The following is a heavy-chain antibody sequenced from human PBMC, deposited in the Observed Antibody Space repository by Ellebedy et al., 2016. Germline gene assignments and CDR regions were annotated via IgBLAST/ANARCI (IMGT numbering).Heavy chain of an antibody. J-gene: IGHJ4*02. CDR2: IYYSGST. V-gene: IGHV4-39*07. CDR3: ARKGSAFDY. CDR1: GGSISSYY. D-gene: IGHD3-10*01. Sequence: SETLSLTXTVSGGSISSYYWSWIRQPPGKGLEWIGSIYYSGSTYYNPSLKSRVTISVDTSKNQFSLKLSSVTAADTAVYYCARKGSAFDYWGQGTLVTVSS.